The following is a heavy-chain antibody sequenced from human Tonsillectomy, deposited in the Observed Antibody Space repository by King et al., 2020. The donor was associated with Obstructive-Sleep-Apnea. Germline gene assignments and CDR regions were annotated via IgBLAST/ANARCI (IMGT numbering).Heavy chain of an antibody. V-gene: IGHV1-8*01. Sequence: VQLVESGAEVKKPGASVKVSCKASGYTLTSYNINWVRQATGQGLEWRGWMNLYSGNTGYSQKFQGRLTMTRDTSISTAYMELSSLTSEDTAVYYCARHIPLDYWGQGTLVTVSS. J-gene: IGHJ4*02. CDR2: MNLYSGNT. CDR1: GYTLTSYN. CDR3: ARHIPLDY. D-gene: IGHD2-21*01.